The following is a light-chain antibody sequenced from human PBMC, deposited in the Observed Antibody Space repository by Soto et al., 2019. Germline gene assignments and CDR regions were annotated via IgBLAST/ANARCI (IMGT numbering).Light chain of an antibody. CDR1: QSVSSY. J-gene: IGKJ2*01. V-gene: IGKV3-11*01. CDR3: QQRSNWPPMYT. CDR2: DAS. Sequence: DIVLTQSPAPLSLSPGERATLSCRASQSVSSYLAWYQQRPGHVPRLLIYDASKRATGIPARFSASGSGTDCTLTISSLEPEDFAIYFCQQRSNWPPMYTFGQGTKLEIK.